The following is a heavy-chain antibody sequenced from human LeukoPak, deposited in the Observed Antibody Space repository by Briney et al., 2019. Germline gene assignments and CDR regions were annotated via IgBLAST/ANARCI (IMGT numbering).Heavy chain of an antibody. V-gene: IGHV1-69*02. Sequence: VKVSCKASGGTFSSYTISWVRQAPGQGLEWMGRIIPILGIANYAQKFQGRVTITADKSTSTAYMELSSLRSEDTAVYYCARADSDITIFGVVRFEYWGQGTLVTVSS. CDR1: GGTFSSYT. CDR2: IIPILGIA. CDR3: ARADSDITIFGVVRFEY. J-gene: IGHJ4*02. D-gene: IGHD3-3*01.